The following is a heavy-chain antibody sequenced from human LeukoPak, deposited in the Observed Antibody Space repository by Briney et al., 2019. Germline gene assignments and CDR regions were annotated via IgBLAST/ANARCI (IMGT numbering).Heavy chain of an antibody. V-gene: IGHV1-69*04. CDR1: GGTFIRYA. Sequence: ASVKVSCKASGGTFIRYAISWVRQAPGQGLEWMGRIIPILGIANYAQKFQGRVTITADKSTSTDYMELSSLRSEDTAVYYCARDLSSIAARPGEDWGQGTLVTVSS. D-gene: IGHD6-6*01. CDR2: IIPILGIA. J-gene: IGHJ4*02. CDR3: ARDLSSIAARPGED.